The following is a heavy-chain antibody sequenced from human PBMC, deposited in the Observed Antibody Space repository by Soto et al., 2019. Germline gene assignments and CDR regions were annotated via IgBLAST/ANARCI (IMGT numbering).Heavy chain of an antibody. CDR2: MNPNSGNT. V-gene: IGHV1-8*01. J-gene: IGHJ6*02. CDR3: ARGNFEGYDFWSHEAPGYYYYGMDV. CDR1: GYTFTSYD. D-gene: IGHD3-3*01. Sequence: ASVKVSCKASGYTFTSYDINWVRQATGQGLEWTGWMNPNSGNTGYAQKFQGRVTMTRNTSISTAYMELSSLRSEDTAVYYCARGNFEGYDFWSHEAPGYYYYGMDVWRQGTTVTVSS.